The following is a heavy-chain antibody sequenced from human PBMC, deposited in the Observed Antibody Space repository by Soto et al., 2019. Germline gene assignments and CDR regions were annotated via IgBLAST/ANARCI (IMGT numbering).Heavy chain of an antibody. CDR2: ISTSGST. CDR1: GGSVTSRSYY. J-gene: IGHJ4*02. D-gene: IGHD1-26*01. Sequence: SETLSLTCTVSGGSVTSRSYYWSWIRQPPGKGLEWIGFISTSGSTNDNPSLKSRVTISLDTSKNQFSLKLSSVTAADTAVYYCATIGIVGATSVDYWGQGTLVTVSS. V-gene: IGHV4-61*01. CDR3: ATIGIVGATSVDY.